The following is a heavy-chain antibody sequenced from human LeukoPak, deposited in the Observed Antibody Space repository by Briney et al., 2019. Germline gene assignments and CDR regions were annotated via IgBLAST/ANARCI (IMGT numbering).Heavy chain of an antibody. CDR3: ARESWNDVNQDGFDM. J-gene: IGHJ3*02. CDR2: IYNGGKT. D-gene: IGHD1-1*01. Sequence: SETLSLTCTVSGASISSYSWSWIRQSPGRGLEWIGVIYNGGKTNYNPSVKSRVIVFRDTSKNQVFLRLNSVTAADTAVYYCARESWNDVNQDGFDMWGQGIMVTVSS. V-gene: IGHV4-59*01. CDR1: GASISSYS.